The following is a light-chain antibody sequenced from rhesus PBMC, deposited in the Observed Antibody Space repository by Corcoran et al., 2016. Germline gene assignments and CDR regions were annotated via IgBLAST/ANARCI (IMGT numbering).Light chain of an antibody. V-gene: IGKV3-10*01. CDR1: QSVSSY. CDR2: GAS. Sequence: QVILTQSPATLSLSPGERATLSCRASQSVSSYLAWYQQIPGQAPRLLIYGASSRATGIPDRLSGSGAGTDFPPTISSLEPEGVGVFHCQQHSRAWTFGQGTKVEIK. J-gene: IGKJ1*01. CDR3: QQHSRAWT.